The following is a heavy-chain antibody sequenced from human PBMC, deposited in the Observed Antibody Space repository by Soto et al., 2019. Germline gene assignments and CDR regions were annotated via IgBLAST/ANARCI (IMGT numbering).Heavy chain of an antibody. CDR3: PRVHKNWFDS. CDR1: GYNFSAFW. Sequence: PGESLKISCKASGYNFSAFWIHWVRQMPGKGLEWLGKIDPSDSYTNYSPSFEGHVTISTDNSITTAYLQWSSLRASDTALYFCPRVHKNWFDSWAQGTMVTVSS. J-gene: IGHJ5*01. CDR2: IDPSDSYT. V-gene: IGHV5-10-1*01.